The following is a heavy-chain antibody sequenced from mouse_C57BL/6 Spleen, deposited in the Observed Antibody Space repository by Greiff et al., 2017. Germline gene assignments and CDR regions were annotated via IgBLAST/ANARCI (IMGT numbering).Heavy chain of an antibody. Sequence: QVQLQQPGAELVMPGASVTLSCKASGYTFTSYWLHWVKQRPGQGLEWIGEIDPSDSYTNYNQKFKGKSTLTVDKSSSTAYMQLSSLTSEDSAVYYCASGDGNCSFDYWGQGTTLTVSS. V-gene: IGHV1-69*01. CDR3: ASGDGNCSFDY. D-gene: IGHD2-1*01. CDR2: IDPSDSYT. J-gene: IGHJ2*01. CDR1: GYTFTSYW.